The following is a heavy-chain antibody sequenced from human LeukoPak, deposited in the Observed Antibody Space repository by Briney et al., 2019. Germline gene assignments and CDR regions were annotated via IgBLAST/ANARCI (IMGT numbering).Heavy chain of an antibody. J-gene: IGHJ5*02. CDR2: ISGSGGST. V-gene: IGHV3-23*01. CDR3: AKDRHAPGRYCSSVTCFPFDP. Sequence: GGSLRLSCAASGFTFSSYDMSWVRQAPGKGLEWVSGISGSGGSTYYADSVRGRFTISRDNSKSTLYPQMNSLRAEDTAVYYCAKDRHAPGRYCSSVTCFPFDPWGQGTLVTVSS. D-gene: IGHD2-2*01. CDR1: GFTFSSYD.